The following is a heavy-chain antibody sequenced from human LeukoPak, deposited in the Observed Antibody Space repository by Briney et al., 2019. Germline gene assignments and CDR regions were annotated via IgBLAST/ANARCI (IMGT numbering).Heavy chain of an antibody. CDR2: ISWNSGSI. CDR1: GFTFDDYA. Sequence: PGRSLRLSCAASGFTFDDYAMHWVRQAPGKGLEWVSGISWNSGSIGYADSVKGRFTIPRDNAKNSLYLQMNSLRAEDTALYYCAKSAAAGRYYYGMDVWGQGTTVTVSS. J-gene: IGHJ6*02. V-gene: IGHV3-9*01. CDR3: AKSAAAGRYYYGMDV. D-gene: IGHD6-13*01.